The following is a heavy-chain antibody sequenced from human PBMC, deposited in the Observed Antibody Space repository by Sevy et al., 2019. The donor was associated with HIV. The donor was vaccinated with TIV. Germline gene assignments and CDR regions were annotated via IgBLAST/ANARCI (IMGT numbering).Heavy chain of an antibody. D-gene: IGHD4-17*01. CDR2: INPNNGGT. J-gene: IGHJ6*02. V-gene: IGHV1-2*02. CDR1: RYTFTDYY. Sequence: ASVKVSCKAARYTFTDYYVHWVRQGPGQGLEWMGWINPNNGGTKYAQRFQGRVTMTRDTSINTAYMELGSLTSDDPAVYYCARLTTMPTSDDYGMDVWGQGTTVTVSS. CDR3: ARLTTMPTSDDYGMDV.